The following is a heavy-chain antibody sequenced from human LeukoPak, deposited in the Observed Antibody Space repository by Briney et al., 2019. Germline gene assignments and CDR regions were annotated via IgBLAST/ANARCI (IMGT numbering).Heavy chain of an antibody. D-gene: IGHD3-10*01. CDR1: GFTFSSYG. Sequence: GRSLRLSCAASGFTFSSYGMHWVRQAPGKGLEWVAVIWYDGNNKYYAESVKGRFTISRDNSKNTLYLQMNSLRDEDTAVYYCAKDWVVRGVISYWGQGTLVTVSS. CDR3: AKDWVVRGVISY. J-gene: IGHJ4*02. CDR2: IWYDGNNK. V-gene: IGHV3-33*06.